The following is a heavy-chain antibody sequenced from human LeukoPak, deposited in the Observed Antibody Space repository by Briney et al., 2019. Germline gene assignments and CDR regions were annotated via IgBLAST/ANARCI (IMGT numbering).Heavy chain of an antibody. J-gene: IGHJ6*03. CDR2: IYYSGST. CDR1: GGSISSYY. V-gene: IGHV4-59*01. CDR3: ARGGPPGYYYDYYMDV. Sequence: SETLSLTCTVSGGSISSYYWSWIRQTLGKGLEWIGYIYYSGSTNFNPSLKSRVTISVDTSKNQFSLKMSSVTAADTAVYFCARGGPPGYYYDYYMDVWGKGTTVTISS.